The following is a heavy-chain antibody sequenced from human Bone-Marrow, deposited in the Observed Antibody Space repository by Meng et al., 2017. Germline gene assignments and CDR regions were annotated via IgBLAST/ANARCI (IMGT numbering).Heavy chain of an antibody. D-gene: IGHD4-11*01. V-gene: IGHV4-34*01. Sequence: QVQLPQWGAGLLKPSATPSLTCCVSVGSVSDYYWSWIRQPPGKALEWSGEIKHSVSTNYNPSLESRATISVDTSQNNLSLKLSSVTAADSAVYYCARGPTTMAHDFDYWGQGTLVTVSS. CDR2: IKHSVST. CDR3: ARGPTTMAHDFDY. J-gene: IGHJ4*02. CDR1: VGSVSDYY.